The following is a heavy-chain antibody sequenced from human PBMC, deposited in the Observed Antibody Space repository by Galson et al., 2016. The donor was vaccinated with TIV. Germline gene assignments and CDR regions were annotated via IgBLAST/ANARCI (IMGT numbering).Heavy chain of an antibody. CDR2: INDRGDDT. J-gene: IGHJ3*02. D-gene: IGHD5-18*01. Sequence: SLRLSCAASGFTFSSYAISWVRQAPGKGLAWVSIINDRGDDTYYADSVKGRFTISRDNSKNTLYLQMNSLRAEDTALYFCAKGGSAFSYGYAFDMWGQGTMVTVSS. V-gene: IGHV3-23*01. CDR3: AKGGSAFSYGYAFDM. CDR1: GFTFSSYA.